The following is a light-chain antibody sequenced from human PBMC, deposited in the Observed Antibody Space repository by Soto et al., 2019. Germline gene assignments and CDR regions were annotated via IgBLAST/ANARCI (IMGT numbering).Light chain of an antibody. CDR3: QQYDNSPIT. CDR2: GAS. CDR1: QSVTTR. Sequence: IVLTQSPGTLSLSPGERVTLSCRASQSVTTRLAWYQHKPGQAPTLLMSGASNRASGVPVRFSGSGSGTDFTLTITRLEPEDFAVYYCQQYDNSPITFGQGTRLEIK. J-gene: IGKJ5*01. V-gene: IGKV3-20*01.